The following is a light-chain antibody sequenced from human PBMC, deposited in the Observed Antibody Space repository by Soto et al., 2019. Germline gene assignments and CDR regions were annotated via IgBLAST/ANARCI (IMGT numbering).Light chain of an antibody. CDR1: QSISSNY. V-gene: IGKV3-20*01. CDR3: QQYYNSPHT. J-gene: IGKJ2*01. Sequence: EIVLTQSPGTLSLSPGERATLSCRASQSISSNYLAWYQQKPGQAPRLLIYGASSRATGIPDRFSGSGSGTDFTLTISRLEPEDFAVYHCQQYYNSPHTFGQGTKLEIK. CDR2: GAS.